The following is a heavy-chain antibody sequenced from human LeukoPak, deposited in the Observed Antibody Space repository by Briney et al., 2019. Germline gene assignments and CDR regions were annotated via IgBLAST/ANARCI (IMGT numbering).Heavy chain of an antibody. D-gene: IGHD3-22*01. V-gene: IGHV3-30*04. Sequence: GGSLRLSCAASGFTFSSYAMHWVRQAPGKGLEWVAVISYDGSNKYYADSVKGRFTISRDNSKNTLYLQMNSLRAEDTAVYYCAATDYYDSSGYPNHDAFDIWGQGTMVTVSS. CDR3: AATDYYDSSGYPNHDAFDI. CDR2: ISYDGSNK. J-gene: IGHJ3*02. CDR1: GFTFSSYA.